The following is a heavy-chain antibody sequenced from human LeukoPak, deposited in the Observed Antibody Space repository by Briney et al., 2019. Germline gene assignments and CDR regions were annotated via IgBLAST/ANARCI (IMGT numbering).Heavy chain of an antibody. Sequence: GGTLSLSCAASGFTFSSYSMNWVRQAPGKGLEWVSSISSSSSYIYNADSVKGRFTISRDNAKNSLYLQMNSLRAEDTAVYYCARVPARGVTRDNWGQGTLVTVSS. J-gene: IGHJ4*02. D-gene: IGHD4-17*01. V-gene: IGHV3-21*01. CDR1: GFTFSSYS. CDR3: ARVPARGVTRDN. CDR2: ISSSSSYI.